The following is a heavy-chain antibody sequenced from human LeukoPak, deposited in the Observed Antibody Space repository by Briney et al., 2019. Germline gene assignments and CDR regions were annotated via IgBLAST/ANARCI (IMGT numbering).Heavy chain of an antibody. Sequence: PGGSLRLSCAASGFTFSSYAMTWVRQAPGKGLEWVSAITGSGDSAYYSDSVKGRFTISRGQSKSTVYLQMTSLRAEDTAVFYCAKGTTDYDASDPLDFWGQGTLVTVSS. J-gene: IGHJ4*02. D-gene: IGHD3-16*01. CDR3: AKGTTDYDASDPLDF. V-gene: IGHV3-23*01. CDR2: ITGSGDSA. CDR1: GFTFSSYA.